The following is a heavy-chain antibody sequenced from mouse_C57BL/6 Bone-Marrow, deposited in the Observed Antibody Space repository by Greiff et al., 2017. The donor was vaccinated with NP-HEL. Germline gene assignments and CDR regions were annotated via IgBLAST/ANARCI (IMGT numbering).Heavy chain of an antibody. CDR1: GFTFSNYW. Sequence: EVKVEESGGGLVQPGGSMKLSCVASGFTFSNYWMNWVRQSPEKGLEWVAQIRLKSDNYATHYAESVKGRFTISRDDSKSSVYLQMNNLRAEDTGIYYCTGRAVVATDYAMDYWGQGTSDTVSS. CDR2: IRLKSDNYAT. V-gene: IGHV6-3*01. D-gene: IGHD1-1*01. J-gene: IGHJ4*01. CDR3: TGRAVVATDYAMDY.